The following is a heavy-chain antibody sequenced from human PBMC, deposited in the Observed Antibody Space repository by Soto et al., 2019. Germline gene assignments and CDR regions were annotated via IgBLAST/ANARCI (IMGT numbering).Heavy chain of an antibody. CDR3: ARGPYSGYDEAYTFDY. CDR1: GYTFTSYD. V-gene: IGHV1-8*01. D-gene: IGHD5-12*01. CDR2: MNPNSGNT. Sequence: GASVKVSCKASGYTFTSYDINWVRQATGQGLEWMGWMNPNSGNTGYAQKFQGRVTMTRNTSISTAYMELSSLRSEDTAVYYCARGPYSGYDEAYTFDYWGQGTLVTVSS. J-gene: IGHJ4*02.